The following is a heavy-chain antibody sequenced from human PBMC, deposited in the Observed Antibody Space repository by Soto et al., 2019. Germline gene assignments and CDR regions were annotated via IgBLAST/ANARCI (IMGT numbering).Heavy chain of an antibody. CDR1: GYSFSSYW. CDR3: ARQLMACGMDV. V-gene: IGHV5-51*01. D-gene: IGHD3-10*01. CDR2: IYPADSET. Sequence: GESLKISCRGSGYSFSSYWIGWVRQMPGKGLEWMGIIYPADSETRYSPSFQGQVTTSADKSISTAYLQWSSLKASDTAMYYCARQLMACGMDVWGQGTTVTVSS. J-gene: IGHJ6*02.